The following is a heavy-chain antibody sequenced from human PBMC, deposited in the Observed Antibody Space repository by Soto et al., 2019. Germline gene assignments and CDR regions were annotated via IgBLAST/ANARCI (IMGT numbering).Heavy chain of an antibody. V-gene: IGHV4-38-2*01. CDR1: GHSISSGDY. CDR3: ARISLDFCSSYYIDS. D-gene: IGHD3-3*01. Sequence: PSETLSLTCAVSGHSISSGDYWGWIRQPPGKGLEWIGNVYHSGSTYYNPSLKSRVTISVDTSKNQFSLKLSSVTAADTAVYFCARISLDFCSSYYIDSWGQGTLVTVSS. J-gene: IGHJ4*02. CDR2: VYHSGST.